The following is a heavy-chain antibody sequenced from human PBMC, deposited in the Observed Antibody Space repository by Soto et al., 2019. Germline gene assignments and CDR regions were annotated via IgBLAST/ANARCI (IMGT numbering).Heavy chain of an antibody. CDR2: ISSSSSTI. CDR1: GFTFSSYS. D-gene: IGHD1-26*01. J-gene: IGHJ4*02. CDR3: ARVFGYRGSYLGGFDY. V-gene: IGHV3-48*02. Sequence: GSLRLSCAASGFTFSSYSMNWVRQAPGKGLEWVSYISSSSSTIYYADSVKGRFTISRDNAKNSLYLQMNSLRDEDTAVYYCARVFGYRGSYLGGFDYWGQGTLVTVSS.